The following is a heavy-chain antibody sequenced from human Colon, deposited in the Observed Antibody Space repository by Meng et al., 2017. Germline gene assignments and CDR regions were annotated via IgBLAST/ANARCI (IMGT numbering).Heavy chain of an antibody. J-gene: IGHJ4*02. CDR3: VRGGENFFDH. CDR2: LYSGGDT. V-gene: IGHV3-53*01. D-gene: IGHD2-21*01. CDR1: GVPVSTNY. Sequence: GGSLRLSCAASGVPVSTNYMSWVRLAPGKGLEWVSTLYSGGDTYYADSVQGRFTISRDNSNNTLFLQMDSLRAEDTALYYCVRGGENFFDHWGQGTLVTVSS.